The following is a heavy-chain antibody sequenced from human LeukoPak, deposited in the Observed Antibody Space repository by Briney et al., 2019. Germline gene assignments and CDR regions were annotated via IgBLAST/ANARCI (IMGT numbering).Heavy chain of an antibody. D-gene: IGHD5-12*01. CDR3: ARGGGYGPYWYYGMDV. Sequence: NASETLSLTCTVSGGSISSYYWSWIRQPAGKGLEWIGRIYTSGSTNYNPSLKSRVTMSVDTSKNQFSLKLSSVTAADTAVYYCARGGGYGPYWYYGMDVWGQGTTVTVSS. CDR1: GGSISSYY. J-gene: IGHJ6*02. CDR2: IYTSGST. V-gene: IGHV4-4*07.